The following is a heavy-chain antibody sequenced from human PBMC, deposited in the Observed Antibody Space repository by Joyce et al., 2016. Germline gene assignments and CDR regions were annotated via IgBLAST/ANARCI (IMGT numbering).Heavy chain of an antibody. CDR2: IKPDGSEK. D-gene: IGHD3-10*01. CDR1: GFTFSSYW. CDR3: ARAFGDY. J-gene: IGHJ4*02. V-gene: IGHV3-7*04. Sequence: EVQLVESGGGLVQPGGSQRLPCVASGFTFSSYWMSWFRQAPGKGLEWVANIKPDGSEKFYVDSVKGRFTISRDNAKDSLSLQMNSLRAEDTAVYYCARAFGDYWGQGVLVTVSS.